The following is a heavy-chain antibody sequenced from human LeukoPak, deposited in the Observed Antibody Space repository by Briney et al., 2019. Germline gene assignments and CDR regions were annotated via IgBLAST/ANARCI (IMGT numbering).Heavy chain of an antibody. CDR2: ISYDGSNK. Sequence: GGSLRLSCSASGFTFSTYWMSWVRQAPGKGLEWVAVISYDGSNKYYADSVKGRFTISRDNSKNTLYLQMNSLRAEDTAVYYCAKDKGIAFDYWGQGTLVTVSS. V-gene: IGHV3-30*18. CDR1: GFTFSTYW. D-gene: IGHD2-15*01. CDR3: AKDKGIAFDY. J-gene: IGHJ4*02.